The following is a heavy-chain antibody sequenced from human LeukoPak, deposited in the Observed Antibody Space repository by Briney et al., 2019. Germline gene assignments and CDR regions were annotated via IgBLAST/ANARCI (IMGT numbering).Heavy chain of an antibody. CDR2: IYSGGST. Sequence: LXXSXXXSGFXVXSNYMSWVRQAPGKGLEWVSVIYSGGSTYYADSVKGRFTISRDNSKNTLYLQMNSLRAEDTAVYYCARAGVAGTGEFDYWGQGTLVTVSS. D-gene: IGHD6-19*01. V-gene: IGHV3-66*01. CDR3: ARAGVAGTGEFDY. J-gene: IGHJ4*02. CDR1: GFXVXSNY.